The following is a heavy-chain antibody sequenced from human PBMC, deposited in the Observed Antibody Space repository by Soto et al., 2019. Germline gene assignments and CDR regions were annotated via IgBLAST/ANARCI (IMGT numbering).Heavy chain of an antibody. Sequence: PSETLSLTCKVSGTSVRHFYWSWIRQSAGKGLEWIGRIYSTGTTNFNPSLKSRLTMSMDMSKNQVSLNLTSVTAADMAVYYCVRDRADFSSTYYHYFSVWGRGTLVTVSS. CDR1: GTSVRHFY. D-gene: IGHD6-13*01. CDR3: VRDRADFSSTYYHYFSV. V-gene: IGHV4-4*07. J-gene: IGHJ2*01. CDR2: IYSTGTT.